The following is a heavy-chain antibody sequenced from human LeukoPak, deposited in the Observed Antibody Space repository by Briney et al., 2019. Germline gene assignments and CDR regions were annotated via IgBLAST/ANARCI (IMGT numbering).Heavy chain of an antibody. D-gene: IGHD2-8*01. Sequence: SETLSLTCAVYGGSFSGYYWSWIRQPPGKGLEWIWEINHSGSTNYNPSLKSRVTISVDTSKNQFSLKLSSVTAADTAVYYCARQGGYCTNGVCPYYYYYYMDVWGKGTTVTVSS. J-gene: IGHJ6*03. CDR2: INHSGST. CDR1: GGSFSGYY. CDR3: ARQGGYCTNGVCPYYYYYYMDV. V-gene: IGHV4-34*01.